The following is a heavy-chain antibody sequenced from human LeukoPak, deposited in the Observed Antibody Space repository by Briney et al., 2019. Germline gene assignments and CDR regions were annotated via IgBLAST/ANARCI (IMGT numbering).Heavy chain of an antibody. CDR1: GGTFSSYA. J-gene: IGHJ6*04. CDR2: IIPIFGTA. D-gene: IGHD6-13*01. Sequence: ASVKVSCKASGGTFSSYAISWVRQAPGQGLEWMGGIIPIFGTANYAQKFQGRVTITADESTSTAYMELSSLRSEDTAVYYCARMSPAGTDYYYGMDVWGKGTTVTVSS. CDR3: ARMSPAGTDYYYGMDV. V-gene: IGHV1-69*01.